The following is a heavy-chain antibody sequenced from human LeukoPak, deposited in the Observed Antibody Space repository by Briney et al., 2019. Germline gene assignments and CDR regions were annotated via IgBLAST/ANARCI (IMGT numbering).Heavy chain of an antibody. CDR3: AKDGVLVATISFDY. CDR2: INGDESST. J-gene: IGHJ4*02. Sequence: GGSLRLSCVVSGFTFSSYWMHWVRQAPGKGLVWVSRINGDESSTSYVDSVKGRFIISRDNAKNTLYLQMNSLRAEDTSVYYCAKDGVLVATISFDYWGQGTLVTVSS. V-gene: IGHV3-74*01. D-gene: IGHD5-12*01. CDR1: GFTFSSYW.